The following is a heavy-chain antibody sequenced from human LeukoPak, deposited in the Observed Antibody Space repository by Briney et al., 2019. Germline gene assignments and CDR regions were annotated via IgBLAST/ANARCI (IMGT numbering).Heavy chain of an antibody. J-gene: IGHJ6*03. CDR1: GFTFSSYA. Sequence: GGSLRLSCAASGFTFSSYAMSWVRQAPGKGLEWVSAISGSGGSTYYADSVKGRFTISRDNSKNTLYLQMNSLRAEDTAVYYCAKKWSSGFYYYYYYMDVWGKGTTVTVSS. CDR2: ISGSGGST. D-gene: IGHD6-19*01. V-gene: IGHV3-23*01. CDR3: AKKWSSGFYYYYYYMDV.